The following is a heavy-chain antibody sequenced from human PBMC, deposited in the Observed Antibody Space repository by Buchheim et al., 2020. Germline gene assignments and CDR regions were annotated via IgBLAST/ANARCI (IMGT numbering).Heavy chain of an antibody. V-gene: IGHV4-39*01. CDR3: ARQKKRFLEWLYFDY. J-gene: IGHJ4*02. CDR1: GGSVSSGSYY. Sequence: QVQLQESGPGLVKPSETLSLTCTVSGGSVSSGSYYWGWIRQPPGKGLEWIGSIYYSGSTYYNPSLKSRVTISVDTSKNQFSLKLSSVTAADTAVYYCARQKKRFLEWLYFDYWGQGTL. CDR2: IYYSGST. D-gene: IGHD3-3*01.